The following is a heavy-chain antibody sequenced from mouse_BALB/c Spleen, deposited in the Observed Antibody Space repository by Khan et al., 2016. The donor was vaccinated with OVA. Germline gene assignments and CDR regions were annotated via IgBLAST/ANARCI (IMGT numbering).Heavy chain of an antibody. Sequence: QIQLVQSGPELKKPGETVKISCKASAYTFTNYGMNWVKQAPGKGLKWMGWINTYTGEPTYTDDFKGRFAFSLETSASTAYLQINNLTNEDMATYFCARGASYWYFDVWGAGTTVTVSS. CDR1: AYTFTNYG. CDR3: ARGASYWYFDV. CDR2: INTYTGEP. J-gene: IGHJ1*01. V-gene: IGHV9-1*02.